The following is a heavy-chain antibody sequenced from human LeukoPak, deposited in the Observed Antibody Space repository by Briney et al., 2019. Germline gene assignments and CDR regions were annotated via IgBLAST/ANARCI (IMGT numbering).Heavy chain of an antibody. V-gene: IGHV4-34*01. CDR1: GGSFSGYY. CDR3: ARDSYRGYYDSSQDWYFDL. D-gene: IGHD3-22*01. CDR2: INHSGST. Sequence: SETLSLTCAVYGGSFSGYYWSWIRQPPGKGLEWIGEINHSGSTNYNPSLKSRVTISVDTSKNQFSLKLSSVTAADTAVYYCARDSYRGYYDSSQDWYFDLWGRGTLVTVSS. J-gene: IGHJ2*01.